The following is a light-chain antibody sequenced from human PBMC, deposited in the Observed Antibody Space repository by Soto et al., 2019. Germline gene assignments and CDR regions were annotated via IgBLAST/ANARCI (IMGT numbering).Light chain of an antibody. Sequence: EVVMTQSPATLSVSPGERTTLSCRASHSVGSSLAWYQQIPGQAPRLLIYGASTRATGIPARFSGSGSGTEFTLSISSLQSEDFALYYCQVYGNSPMYTFGQGTRLEIK. CDR3: QVYGNSPMYT. CDR1: HSVGSS. J-gene: IGKJ2*01. CDR2: GAS. V-gene: IGKV3-15*01.